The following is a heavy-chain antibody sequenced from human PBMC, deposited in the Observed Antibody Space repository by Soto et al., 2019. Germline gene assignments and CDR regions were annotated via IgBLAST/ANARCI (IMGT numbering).Heavy chain of an antibody. CDR3: ARSPFLLQWFETPDGHSMDV. CDR2: IYHSGST. D-gene: IGHD3-10*01. Sequence: PSETLSLTCAVSGGSISSSNWWSWVRQPPGKGLEWIGEIYHSGSTNYNPPFKSRVAMSVDKSKNQFSLKLNSVTAADTALYYCARSPFLLQWFETPDGHSMDVWGHGTTVT. CDR1: GGSISSSNW. J-gene: IGHJ6*02. V-gene: IGHV4-4*02.